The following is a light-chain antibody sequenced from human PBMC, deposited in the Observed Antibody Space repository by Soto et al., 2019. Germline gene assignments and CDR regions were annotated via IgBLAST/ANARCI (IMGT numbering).Light chain of an antibody. J-gene: IGLJ1*01. V-gene: IGLV2-11*01. CDR3: CSYAGDYTFV. CDR1: SSDGGVYNY. Sequence: QSVLTQPRSVSGSPGQSVTISCTGTSSDGGVYNYVTWYQQYPGKAPKVMIYDVKTRPSGVPDRFSGSKSGNTASLTISGLQAEDEADYYCCSYAGDYTFVFGTGTKVTVL. CDR2: DVK.